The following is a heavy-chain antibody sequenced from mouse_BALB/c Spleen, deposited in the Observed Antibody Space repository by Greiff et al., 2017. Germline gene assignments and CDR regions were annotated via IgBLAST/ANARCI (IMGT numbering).Heavy chain of an antibody. D-gene: IGHD1-1*02. CDR3: ARAQYGLDY. CDR1: GFTFTDYY. V-gene: IGHV7-3*02. Sequence: EVKLMESGGGLVQPGGSLRLSCATSGFTFTDYYMSWVRQPPGKALEWLGFIRNKANGYTTEYSASVKGRFTISRDNSQNILYLQMNTLRAEDSATYYCARAQYGLDYWGQGTTLTVSS. CDR2: IRNKANGYTT. J-gene: IGHJ2*01.